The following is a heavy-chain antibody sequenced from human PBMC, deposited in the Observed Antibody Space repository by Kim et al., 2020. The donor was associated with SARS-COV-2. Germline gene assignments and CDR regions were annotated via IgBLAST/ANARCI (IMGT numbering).Heavy chain of an antibody. D-gene: IGHD2-2*01. CDR2: IYTSGST. J-gene: IGHJ2*01. CDR3: AREPSRIVVVPAAILLEPYWYFDL. V-gene: IGHV4-4*07. CDR1: GGSISSYY. Sequence: SETLSLTCTVSGGSISSYYWSWIRQPAGKGLEWIGRIYTSGSTNYNPSLKSRVTMSVDTSKNQFSLKLSSVTAADTAVYYCAREPSRIVVVPAAILLEPYWYFDLWGRGTLVTVSS.